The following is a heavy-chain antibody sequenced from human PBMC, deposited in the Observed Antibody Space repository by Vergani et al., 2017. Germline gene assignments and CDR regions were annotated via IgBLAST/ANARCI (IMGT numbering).Heavy chain of an antibody. J-gene: IGHJ5*01. CDR1: GGSISSISYY. Sequence: QLQLQESGPGLVKPSETLSLTCTVSGGSISSISYYWGWIRQPPGKGREWIGSIYYSGSTYYNPSLTSRVTISVDTSNNQFYLKLSSVTAADTAVYYCARLVVVVVAATPNWCDSWGQGTLVTVSS. CDR3: ARLVVVVVAATPNWCDS. V-gene: IGHV4-39*01. CDR2: IYYSGST. D-gene: IGHD2-15*01.